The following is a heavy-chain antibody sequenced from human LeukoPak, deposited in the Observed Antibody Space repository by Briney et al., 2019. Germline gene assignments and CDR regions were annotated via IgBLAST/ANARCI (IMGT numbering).Heavy chain of an antibody. CDR2: IYYSGST. J-gene: IGHJ2*01. CDR1: GGSIRSYY. Sequence: PSKTLSLTCTVSGGSIRSYYWSWIRQPPGKGLEWIAYIYYSGSTNYNPSLKSRVTISVDTSKNQFSLKLSSVTAADTAVYYCARVYYSNSYDYWYFDLWGRGTLVTVSS. D-gene: IGHD6-13*01. V-gene: IGHV4-59*01. CDR3: ARVYYSNSYDYWYFDL.